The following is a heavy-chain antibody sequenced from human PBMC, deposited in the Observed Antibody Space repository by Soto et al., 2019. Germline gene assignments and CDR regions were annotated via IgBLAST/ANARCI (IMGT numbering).Heavy chain of an antibody. CDR2: IYYSGST. D-gene: IGHD2-2*01. CDR1: GGSISSGGYY. Sequence: QVQLQESGPGLVKPSQTLSLTCTVSGGSISSGGYYWSWIRQHPGKGLERIGYIYYSGSTYYHPSLKSRVTISVGTSKNQFALKLSSVTAADTAVYYCARGDIVVVPAAKGGWFDPWGQGTLVTVSS. V-gene: IGHV4-31*03. CDR3: ARGDIVVVPAAKGGWFDP. J-gene: IGHJ5*02.